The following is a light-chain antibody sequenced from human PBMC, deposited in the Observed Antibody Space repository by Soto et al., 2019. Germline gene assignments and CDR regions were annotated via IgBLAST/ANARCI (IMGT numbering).Light chain of an antibody. CDR1: QSISSN. CDR2: GAS. Sequence: EIVMTQSPATLSLSPGERATLSCRASQSISSNLAWYQQKPGQAPRLLIYGASTRAPDIPARFSGSGSGTEFTLTISSLQSADFAVYYCQQYGSSGTFGQGTKVEIK. V-gene: IGKV3-15*01. J-gene: IGKJ1*01. CDR3: QQYGSSGT.